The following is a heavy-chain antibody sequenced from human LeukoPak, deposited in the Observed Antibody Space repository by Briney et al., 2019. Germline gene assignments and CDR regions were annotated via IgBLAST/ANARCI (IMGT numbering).Heavy chain of an antibody. CDR2: ISAYNGNT. Sequence: ASVKVSCKASGYTFTSYGISWVRQAPGQGLEWMGWISAYNGNTNYAQKLQGGVTMTTDTSTSTAYMELRSLRSDDTAVYYCARSSPYDYVWGSYRPHDYWGQGTLVTVSS. CDR3: ARSSPYDYVWGSYRPHDY. D-gene: IGHD3-16*02. CDR1: GYTFTSYG. V-gene: IGHV1-18*01. J-gene: IGHJ4*02.